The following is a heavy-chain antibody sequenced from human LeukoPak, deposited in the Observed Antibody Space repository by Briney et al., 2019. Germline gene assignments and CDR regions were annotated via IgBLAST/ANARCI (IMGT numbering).Heavy chain of an antibody. CDR1: GFTFSDYY. D-gene: IGHD6-13*01. Sequence: GGSLRLSCAAPGFTFSDYYMSWIRQAPGKGLEWVSYIISSGITIYYADSVKGRFTISTDNAKNSLYLQMDSLRAEDTAVYYCAREYGYSSSWYFPLDYWGQGTLVTVSS. V-gene: IGHV3-11*01. CDR2: IISSGITI. CDR3: AREYGYSSSWYFPLDY. J-gene: IGHJ4*02.